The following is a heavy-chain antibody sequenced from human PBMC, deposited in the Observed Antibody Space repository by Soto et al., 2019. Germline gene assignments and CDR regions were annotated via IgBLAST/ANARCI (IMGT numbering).Heavy chain of an antibody. V-gene: IGHV1-18*01. CDR1: GYTFTNYG. CDR2: ITTDKGKT. Sequence: QVQLVQSGPGVKKPGASVKVSCKTSGYTFTNYGISWVRQAPGQGLEWMGWITTDKGKTTYAQKFQGRVTMTTDTSTSTAYMELRSLRSDDTAMYYCATRSPEFDYWGQGTLVTVSS. J-gene: IGHJ4*02. CDR3: ATRSPEFDY.